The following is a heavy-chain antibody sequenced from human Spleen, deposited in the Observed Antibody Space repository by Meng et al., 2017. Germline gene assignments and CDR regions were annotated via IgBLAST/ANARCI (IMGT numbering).Heavy chain of an antibody. D-gene: IGHD3-10*01. CDR1: GFTFDDYA. V-gene: IGHV3-9*01. CDR3: AKAPGMRVRGVMDY. CDR2: TSWNSGSI. Sequence: SLKISCAASGFTFDDYAMHWVRQAPGKGLEWVSGTSWNSGSIGYADSVKGRITISRDNAKNSLYLQMNSLRAEDTAIYFCAKAPGMRVRGVMDYWGQGTLVTVSS. J-gene: IGHJ4*02.